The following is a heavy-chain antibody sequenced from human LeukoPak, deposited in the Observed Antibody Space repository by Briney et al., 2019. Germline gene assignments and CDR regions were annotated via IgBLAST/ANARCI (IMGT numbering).Heavy chain of an antibody. CDR1: GGSISSSNW. CDR2: IYHSGST. CDR3: ATLEPVSSPGSGADDYL. D-gene: IGHD2-21*02. V-gene: IGHV4-4*02. Sequence: SETLSLTCAVSGGSISSSNWWSWVRQPPGKGLEWIGEIYHSGSTNYNPSLKSRVTISVDKSKNQFSLKLSSVTAADTAVYYCATLEPVSSPGSGADDYLWGQGTLVTVSS. J-gene: IGHJ5*02.